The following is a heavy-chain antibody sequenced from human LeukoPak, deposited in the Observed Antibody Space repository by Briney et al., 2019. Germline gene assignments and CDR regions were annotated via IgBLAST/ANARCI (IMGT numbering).Heavy chain of an antibody. CDR1: GGTFSSYG. J-gene: IGHJ3*02. V-gene: IGHV1-18*01. D-gene: IGHD1-26*01. CDR2: ISAYNGNT. Sequence: ASVKVSCKASGGTFSSYGISWVRQAPGQGLEWMGWISAYNGNTNYAQKLQGRVTMTTDTSTSTAYMELRSLRSDDTAVYYCARDLSGSYRYDAFDIWGQGTMVTVSS. CDR3: ARDLSGSYRYDAFDI.